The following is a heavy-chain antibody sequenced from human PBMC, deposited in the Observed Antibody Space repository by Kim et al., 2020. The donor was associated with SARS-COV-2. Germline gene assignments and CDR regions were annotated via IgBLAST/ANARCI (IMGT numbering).Heavy chain of an antibody. CDR2: ISGSGGST. Sequence: GGSLRLSCAASGFTFSSYAMSWVRQAPGKGLEWVSAISGSGGSTYYADSVKGRFTISRDNSKNTLYLQMNSLRAEDTAVYYCAKGSWIQLWTGYFDYWGQGTLVTVSS. V-gene: IGHV3-23*01. CDR3: AKGSWIQLWTGYFDY. D-gene: IGHD5-18*01. J-gene: IGHJ4*02. CDR1: GFTFSSYA.